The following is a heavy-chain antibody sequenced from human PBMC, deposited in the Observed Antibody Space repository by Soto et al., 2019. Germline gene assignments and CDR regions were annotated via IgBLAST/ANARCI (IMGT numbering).Heavy chain of an antibody. CDR1: GYSFTSYW. Sequence: EVQLVQSGAEVKKPGESLKISCKGSGYSFTSYWIGWVRQMPGKGLEWMGIIYPGDSDTRYSPSFQGQVTISADKSISTAYLQWSSLKASDTAMYYCARRKLRWFNPRALHAFDIWGQGTMVTVSS. D-gene: IGHD4-17*01. V-gene: IGHV5-51*01. J-gene: IGHJ3*02. CDR3: ARRKLRWFNPRALHAFDI. CDR2: IYPGDSDT.